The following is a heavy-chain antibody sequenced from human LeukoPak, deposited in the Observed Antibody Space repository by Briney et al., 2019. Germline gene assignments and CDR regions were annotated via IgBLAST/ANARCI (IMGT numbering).Heavy chain of an antibody. CDR2: ISSNGGST. J-gene: IGHJ6*02. CDR1: GFTFSSHA. D-gene: IGHD5-18*01. CDR3: ARDTNTGYSYGSGYYYYGMDV. V-gene: IGHV3-64*01. Sequence: GGSLRLSCAASGFTFSSHAMHWVRQAPGKGLEYVSAISSNGGSTYYANSVKGRFTISRGNSKNTLYLQMGSLRAEDMAVYYCARDTNTGYSYGSGYYYYGMDVWGQGTTVTVSS.